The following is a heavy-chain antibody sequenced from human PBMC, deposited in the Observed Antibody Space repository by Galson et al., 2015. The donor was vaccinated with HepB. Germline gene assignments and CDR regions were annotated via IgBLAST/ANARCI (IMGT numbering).Heavy chain of an antibody. D-gene: IGHD4-17*01. Sequence: SLRLSCAASGFRFSSHDMHWVRQPAGQRLEWVSAIGTVADTYYPDSVKGRFTSSRENAKSTLYLQMNSLRLGDTAVYYCVRGGTTVTPGWDDGFDIWGQGTMVTVSS. CDR1: GFRFSSHD. J-gene: IGHJ3*02. CDR3: VRGGTTVTPGWDDGFDI. CDR2: IGTVADT. V-gene: IGHV3-13*01.